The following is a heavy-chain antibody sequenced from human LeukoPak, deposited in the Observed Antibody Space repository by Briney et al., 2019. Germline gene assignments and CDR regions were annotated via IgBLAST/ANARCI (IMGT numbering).Heavy chain of an antibody. J-gene: IGHJ4*02. V-gene: IGHV4-59*01. CDR1: GGSISSYY. D-gene: IGHD3-22*01. Sequence: SETLSLTCTVSGGSISSYYWSWIRQPPGKGLEWIGYIYYSGSTNYNPSLNSRVTISVDTSKNQFSLKLSSVTAADTAVYYCARDRHYYDSSGYWLDYWGQGTLVTVSS. CDR2: IYYSGST. CDR3: ARDRHYYDSSGYWLDY.